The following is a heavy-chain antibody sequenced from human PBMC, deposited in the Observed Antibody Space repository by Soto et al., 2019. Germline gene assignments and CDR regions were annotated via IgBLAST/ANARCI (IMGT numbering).Heavy chain of an antibody. CDR3: AKVVGGYQGRDY. CDR2: ISYDGSNK. J-gene: IGHJ4*02. D-gene: IGHD5-18*01. V-gene: IGHV3-30*18. Sequence: QVQLLESGGGVVQPGRSLRLSCAASGFTFSSYGMHWVRQAPGKGLEWVAVISYDGSNKYYADSVKGRFTISRDNSKNTLYLQMNSLRAEDTAVYYCAKVVGGYQGRDYWGQGTLVTVSS. CDR1: GFTFSSYG.